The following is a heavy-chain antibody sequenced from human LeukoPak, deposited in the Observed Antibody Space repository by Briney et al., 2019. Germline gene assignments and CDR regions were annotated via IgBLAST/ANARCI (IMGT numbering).Heavy chain of an antibody. D-gene: IGHD6-19*01. V-gene: IGHV4-59*01. J-gene: IGHJ4*02. CDR2: NHYRGST. CDR3: ERVLTAVACDY. CDR1: GDSISVYY. Sequence: PETLSLTCTVSGDSISVYYTSWIRQPPGKGLEWIGYNHYRGSTNYKPSLKSRVTISIDASKNQFSLKLSSVTGADPGVYSCERVLTAVACDYWGQGTLVTVS.